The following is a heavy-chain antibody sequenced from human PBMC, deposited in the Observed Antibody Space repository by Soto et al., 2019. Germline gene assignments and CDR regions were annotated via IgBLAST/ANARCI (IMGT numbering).Heavy chain of an antibody. J-gene: IGHJ5*02. Sequence: QVQLVESGGGVVQPGRSLRLSCAASGFSISRSAMYWVRQAPGKGLEWVAVIAYDGGNRWYADSAKGRFTISRDNSKNTVYLQMSSLRGEDTAVYYCARDLQAGTDNVNWFAPWGQGTLVTVSS. CDR3: ARDLQAGTDNVNWFAP. D-gene: IGHD1-1*01. CDR2: IAYDGGNR. V-gene: IGHV3-30*04. CDR1: GFSISRSA.